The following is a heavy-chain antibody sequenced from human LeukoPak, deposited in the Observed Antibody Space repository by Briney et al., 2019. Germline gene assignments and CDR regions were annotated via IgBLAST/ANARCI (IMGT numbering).Heavy chain of an antibody. D-gene: IGHD1-14*01. CDR1: GGSVSSGNNY. CDR2: IYYSGST. J-gene: IGHJ2*01. Sequence: SETLSLTCTVSGGSVSSGNNYWSWIRQPPGKGLEWIGYIYYSGSTNCNPSLKSRVTISVNTSKNQFSLNLSSVAAADTAVYYCARGRTRNRGYLYWYFDLWGRGTLVTVSS. CDR3: ARGRTRNRGYLYWYFDL. V-gene: IGHV4-61*01.